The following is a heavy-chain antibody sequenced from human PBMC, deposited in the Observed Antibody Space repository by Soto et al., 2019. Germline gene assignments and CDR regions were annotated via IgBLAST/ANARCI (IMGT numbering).Heavy chain of an antibody. D-gene: IGHD6-19*01. CDR2: IAYDGSNK. CDR3: AKGAVAGQFDY. CDR1: GFTLSSYG. J-gene: IGHJ4*02. Sequence: PXASLPLSCAAPGFTLSSYGMHWVRQAPGKGLEWVAVIAYDGSNKYYADSVKGRFTISRDNSKNTLYLQMNSLRAEDTAVYYCAKGAVAGQFDYWGQGTLVTVSS. V-gene: IGHV3-30*18.